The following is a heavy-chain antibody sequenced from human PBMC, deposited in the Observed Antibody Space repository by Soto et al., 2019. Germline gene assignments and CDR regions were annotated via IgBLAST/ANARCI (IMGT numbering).Heavy chain of an antibody. CDR3: ARDREDGMDV. V-gene: IGHV4-59*01. Sequence: SETLSLTCTVSGGSISSYYWSSIRQPPGKGLEWIGYIYYSGSTNYNPSLKSRVTISVDTSKNQFSLKLSSVTAADTAVYYCARDREDGMDVWGQGTTVTVSS. CDR1: GGSISSYY. J-gene: IGHJ6*02. CDR2: IYYSGST.